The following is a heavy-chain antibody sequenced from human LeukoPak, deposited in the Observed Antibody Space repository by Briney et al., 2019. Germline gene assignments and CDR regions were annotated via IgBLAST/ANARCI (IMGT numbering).Heavy chain of an antibody. CDR1: GFTFSNYV. CDR2: ISSDGESA. J-gene: IGHJ4*02. D-gene: IGHD3-22*01. V-gene: IGHV3-64*02. Sequence: GGSLRLSCVASGFTFSNYVMHWVRQAPGKGLEYVSGISSDGESAFYADSVKGRFIISRDNSKNTLYLQMNSLRAEDTAVYYCARDVSYYYDSSGYLDYWGQGTLVTVSS. CDR3: ARDVSYYYDSSGYLDY.